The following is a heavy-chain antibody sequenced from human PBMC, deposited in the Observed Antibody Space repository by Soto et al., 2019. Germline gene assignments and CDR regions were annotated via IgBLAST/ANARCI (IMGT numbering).Heavy chain of an antibody. J-gene: IGHJ5*02. CDR2: ISSSSSYI. V-gene: IGHV3-21*01. CDR3: ARVYSSSWYNWFDP. CDR1: GFTFSSYS. Sequence: GGSLRLSCAASGFTFSSYSMNWVRQAPGKGLEWVSSISSSSSYIYYADSVKGRFTISRDNAKNSLYLQMNSLRAEDTAVYYCARVYSSSWYNWFDPWGQGTLVTVSS. D-gene: IGHD6-13*01.